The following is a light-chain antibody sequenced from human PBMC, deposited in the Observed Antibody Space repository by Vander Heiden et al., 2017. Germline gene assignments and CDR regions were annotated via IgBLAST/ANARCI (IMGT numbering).Light chain of an antibody. CDR2: DAS. CDR3: QQYDNLPYT. Sequence: IHITQSPASRSASVGDRVTISCQASQDISNYLNWYQQKPGKAPKLLIYDASNLETGVPSRFSGSGSGTDFTFTISSLQPEDSATYYCQQYDNLPYTFGQGTKLEIK. V-gene: IGKV1-33*01. CDR1: QDISNY. J-gene: IGKJ2*01.